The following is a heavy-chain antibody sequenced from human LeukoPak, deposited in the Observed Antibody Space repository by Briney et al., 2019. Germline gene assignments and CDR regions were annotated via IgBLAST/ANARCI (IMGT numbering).Heavy chain of an antibody. CDR2: INPNSGGT. V-gene: IGHV1-2*06. Sequence: ASEKVSCKASGYTFTGYYMHWVRQAPGQGLEWMGRINPNSGGTNYAQKFQGRVTMTRDTSISTAYMELSRLRSDDTAVYYCARVSRRYYDSSGYYLGYWGQGTLVTVSS. J-gene: IGHJ4*02. CDR1: GYTFTGYY. D-gene: IGHD3-22*01. CDR3: ARVSRRYYDSSGYYLGY.